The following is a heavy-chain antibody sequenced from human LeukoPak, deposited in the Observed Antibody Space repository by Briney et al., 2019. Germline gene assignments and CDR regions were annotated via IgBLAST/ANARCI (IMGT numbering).Heavy chain of an antibody. Sequence: ASVKVSCKASGYTFTGYYMHWVRQAPGQGLEWMGWINPNSGGTNYAQKFQGRVTMTRDTSISTAYMELSRLRADDTAVYYCAKFDSGTYSSPFDYWGQGTLVIVSS. J-gene: IGHJ4*02. CDR1: GYTFTGYY. CDR3: AKFDSGTYSSPFDY. V-gene: IGHV1-2*02. CDR2: INPNSGGT. D-gene: IGHD1-26*01.